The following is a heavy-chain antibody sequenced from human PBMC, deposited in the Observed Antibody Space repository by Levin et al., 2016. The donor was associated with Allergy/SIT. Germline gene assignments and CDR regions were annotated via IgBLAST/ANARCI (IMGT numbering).Heavy chain of an antibody. D-gene: IGHD5-12*01. Sequence: SETLSLTCAVYGGSFSGYYWSWIRQPPGKGLEWIGEINHSGSTNYNPSLKSRVTISVDTSKNQFSLKLSSVTAADTAVYYCARAGGWWFDPWGQGTLVTVSS. V-gene: IGHV4-34*01. CDR2: INHSGST. CDR3: ARAGGWWFDP. CDR1: GGSFSGYY. J-gene: IGHJ5*02.